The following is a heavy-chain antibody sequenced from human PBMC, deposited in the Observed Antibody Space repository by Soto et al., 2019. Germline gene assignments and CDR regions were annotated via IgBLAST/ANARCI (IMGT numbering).Heavy chain of an antibody. J-gene: IGHJ5*02. CDR1: GGSIGSGGYY. CDR2: IYYSGST. CDR3: ARRINYGSGSYYNWFDP. V-gene: IGHV4-31*03. Sequence: PSETLSLTCTVSGGSIGSGGYYWSWIRQHPGKGLEWIGYIYYSGSTYYNPSLKSRVTISVDTSKNQFSLKLSSVTAADTAVYYCARRINYGSGSYYNWFDPWGQGTLVTVSS. D-gene: IGHD3-10*01.